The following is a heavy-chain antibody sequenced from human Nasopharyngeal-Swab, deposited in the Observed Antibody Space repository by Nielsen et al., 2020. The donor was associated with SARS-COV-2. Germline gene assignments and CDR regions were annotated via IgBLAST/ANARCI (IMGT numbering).Heavy chain of an antibody. Sequence: GSVKVSCRASGYTFTSYDINWVRQATGQGLEWMGWMNPNSGNTGYAQKFQGRVTMTRNTSISTAYMELSSLRSEDTAVYYCARGRGGLRLITMIVTESINDYWGQGTLVTVSS. CDR3: ARGRGGLRLITMIVTESINDY. J-gene: IGHJ4*02. CDR1: GYTFTSYD. CDR2: MNPNSGNT. D-gene: IGHD3-22*01. V-gene: IGHV1-8*01.